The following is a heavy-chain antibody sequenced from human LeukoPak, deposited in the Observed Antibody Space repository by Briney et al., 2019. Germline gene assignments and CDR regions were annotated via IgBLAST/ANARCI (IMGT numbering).Heavy chain of an antibody. V-gene: IGHV1-69*13. CDR3: ASLPRGYDFWSGYYTGMIDYGMDV. Sequence: ASVKVSCKASGGTFSSYAISWVRQAPGQGLEWMGGIIPIFGTANYAQKFQGRVTITADESTSTAYMELSSLRSEDTAVYYCASLPRGYDFWSGYYTGMIDYGMDVWGQGTTVTVSS. J-gene: IGHJ6*02. CDR2: IIPIFGTA. CDR1: GGTFSSYA. D-gene: IGHD3-3*01.